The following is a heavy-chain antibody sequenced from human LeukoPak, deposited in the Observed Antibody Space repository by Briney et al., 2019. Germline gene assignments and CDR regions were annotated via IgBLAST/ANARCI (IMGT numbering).Heavy chain of an antibody. CDR2: ISDDSNYI. D-gene: IGHD2-15*01. J-gene: IGHJ4*02. CDR3: ANHLACGRASCPPFDY. Sequence: GGSLRLSCAASGFTFSTYSMSWVRQAPGRGLEWVSSISDDSNYIYYADSVEGRFIISRDNARNSLYLQLNSLRAEDTAVYYCANHLACGRASCPPFDYWGQGTLVTVSA. V-gene: IGHV3-21*01. CDR1: GFTFSTYS.